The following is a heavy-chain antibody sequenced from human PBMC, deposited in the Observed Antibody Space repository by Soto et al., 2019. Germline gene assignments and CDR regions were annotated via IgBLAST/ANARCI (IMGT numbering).Heavy chain of an antibody. Sequence: QVQLVQSGAEVKKPGASVKVSCKASGYTFTSYDINWVRQATGQGLEWMGWMNPNSGNTGYAQKVQGRVTMTRNTSISTAYMELSSLRSEDTAVYYCAREPDSSSWYGYYYGMDVWGQGTTVTVSS. CDR3: AREPDSSSWYGYYYGMDV. V-gene: IGHV1-8*01. CDR1: GYTFTSYD. D-gene: IGHD6-13*01. CDR2: MNPNSGNT. J-gene: IGHJ6*02.